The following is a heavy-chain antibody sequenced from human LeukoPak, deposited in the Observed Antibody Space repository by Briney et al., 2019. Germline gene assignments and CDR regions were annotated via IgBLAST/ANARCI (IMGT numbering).Heavy chain of an antibody. CDR1: GFIFSSYW. D-gene: IGHD3-22*01. J-gene: IGHJ1*01. V-gene: IGHV3-74*01. Sequence: GGSLRLSCAASGFIFSSYWMHWVRHAPGKGLVWVSRIKSDGKTNYSDSVKGRFTISRDNAKNTVSLQMNRLRAEDTGVYYCARAPSEIGGYYPEYFRHWGQGTLVTVSS. CDR3: ARAPSEIGGYYPEYFRH. CDR2: IKSDGKT.